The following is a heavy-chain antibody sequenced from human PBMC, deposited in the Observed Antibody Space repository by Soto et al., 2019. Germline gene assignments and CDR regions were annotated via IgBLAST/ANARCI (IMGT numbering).Heavy chain of an antibody. CDR2: ISSSSSTI. D-gene: IGHD6-13*01. Sequence: GGSLRLSCAASGFTFSSYSMNWVRQAPGKGLEWVSYISSSSSTIYYADSVKGRFTISRDNAKNSLYLQMNSLRAEDTAVYYCARRQQLVLNYYYMDVWGKGTTVTVSS. V-gene: IGHV3-48*01. CDR1: GFTFSSYS. J-gene: IGHJ6*03. CDR3: ARRQQLVLNYYYMDV.